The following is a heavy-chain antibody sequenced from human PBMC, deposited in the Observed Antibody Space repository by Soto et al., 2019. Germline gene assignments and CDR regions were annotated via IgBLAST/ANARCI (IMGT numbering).Heavy chain of an antibody. V-gene: IGHV3-23*01. CDR3: AKDQAAGGTISRYFQY. D-gene: IGHD6-13*01. J-gene: IGHJ1*01. CDR2: ISGGGGTT. Sequence: EVQLLESGGGLVQPEGSLRLSCEASGFTFSSYAMSWVRQAPGKGLEWVSGISGGGGTTYYADSVKGRFTISRDNSKNTLYLQVNSLRSEDTAVYYCAKDQAAGGTISRYFQYWGEGTLVTFSS. CDR1: GFTFSSYA.